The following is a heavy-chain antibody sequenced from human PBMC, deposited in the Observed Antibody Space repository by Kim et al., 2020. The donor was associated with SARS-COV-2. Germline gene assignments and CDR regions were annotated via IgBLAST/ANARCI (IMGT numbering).Heavy chain of an antibody. V-gene: IGHV1-69*01. CDR3: ARDHLRAAAGTHWYFDL. Sequence: FHGRVTITADESTSTAYMELSSLRSEDTAVYYCARDHLRAAAGTHWYFDLWGRGTLVTVSS. J-gene: IGHJ2*01. D-gene: IGHD6-13*01.